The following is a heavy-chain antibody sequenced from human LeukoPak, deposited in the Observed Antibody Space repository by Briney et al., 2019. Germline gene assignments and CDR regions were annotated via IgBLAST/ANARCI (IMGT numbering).Heavy chain of an antibody. J-gene: IGHJ5*02. CDR1: GGSLSSINW. Sequence: PSGTLSLTCVVSGGSLSSINWWSWVRPPPGKGLEWIGEIYHSGSTNYNPSLKSRVTMSVDKSKNQFSLRLTSVTAADTAVYYCARVSSSWSPRLNWFDPWGQGTLVTVSS. CDR2: IYHSGST. CDR3: ARVSSSWSPRLNWFDP. V-gene: IGHV4-4*02. D-gene: IGHD6-13*01.